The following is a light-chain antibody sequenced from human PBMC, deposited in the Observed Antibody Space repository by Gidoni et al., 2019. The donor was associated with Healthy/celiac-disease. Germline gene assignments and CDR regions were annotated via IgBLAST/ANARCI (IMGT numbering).Light chain of an antibody. CDR3: QQYGSSHT. Sequence: ETVLTQSPGTLSLSPGERATLSCRASQSVSSSYLAWYQQKPGQAPRLLIYGASSRATGIPDRFSGSGSETDFTLTISRLEPEDFEVCYCQQYGSSHTFGQGTKLEIK. J-gene: IGKJ2*01. CDR1: QSVSSSY. V-gene: IGKV3-20*01. CDR2: GAS.